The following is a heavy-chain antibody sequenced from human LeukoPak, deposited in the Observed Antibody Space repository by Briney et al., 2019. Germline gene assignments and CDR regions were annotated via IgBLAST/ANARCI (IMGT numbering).Heavy chain of an antibody. J-gene: IGHJ6*02. CDR2: IKQDGSEK. V-gene: IGHV3-7*03. D-gene: IGHD2-2*01. CDR1: GFTFSSYA. CDR3: ARDGPAYTSRWYDYYYGLDV. Sequence: GGSLRLSCAASGFTFSSYAMSWVRQAPGKGLEWVANIKQDGSEKYYVDSVKGRFTISRDNAKNSLYLQINSLRAEDTAVYYCARDGPAYTSRWYDYYYGLDVWGQGTTVTVFS.